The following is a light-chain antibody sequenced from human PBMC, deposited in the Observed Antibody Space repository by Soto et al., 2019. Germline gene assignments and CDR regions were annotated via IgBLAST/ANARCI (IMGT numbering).Light chain of an antibody. V-gene: IGKV1-5*03. J-gene: IGKJ1*01. CDR1: QTISSW. CDR2: KAS. Sequence: DIQITQSPSTLYGSVVDRVIITCRASQTISSWLAWYQQKPGKAPKLLIYKASTLKSGVPSRFSGSGSGTEFTLTISSLQPDDFATYYCQHYNSYSEAFGQGTKVDI. CDR3: QHYNSYSEA.